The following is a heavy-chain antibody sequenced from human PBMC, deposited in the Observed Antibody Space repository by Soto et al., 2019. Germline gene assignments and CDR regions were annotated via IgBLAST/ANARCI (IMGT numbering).Heavy chain of an antibody. Sequence: APVKVSCKASGYTFTSYYMHWVRQAPGQGLEWMGIINPSGGSTSYAQRFQGRVTMTRDTSTSTVYMELSSLGSEDTAVYYCARGQWSAVVVIPFDYWGQGTLVTVSS. V-gene: IGHV1-46*01. D-gene: IGHD3-22*01. CDR3: ARGQWSAVVVIPFDY. CDR2: INPSGGST. CDR1: GYTFTSYY. J-gene: IGHJ4*02.